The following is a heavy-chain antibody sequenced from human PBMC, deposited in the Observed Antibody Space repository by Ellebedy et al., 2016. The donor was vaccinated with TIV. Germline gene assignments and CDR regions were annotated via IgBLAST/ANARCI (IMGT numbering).Heavy chain of an antibody. Sequence: ASVKVSCXASGYTFTDNYLHWVRQAPGQGLEWMGWISPKSGGTKYTRKFQGRLTMTRDTSISTAYMELSRLTSDDTAIYYCAKEWELPGPSNKFYFDYWGQGTLVTVSS. V-gene: IGHV1-2*02. J-gene: IGHJ4*02. CDR1: GYTFTDNY. D-gene: IGHD1-26*01. CDR2: ISPKSGGT. CDR3: AKEWELPGPSNKFYFDY.